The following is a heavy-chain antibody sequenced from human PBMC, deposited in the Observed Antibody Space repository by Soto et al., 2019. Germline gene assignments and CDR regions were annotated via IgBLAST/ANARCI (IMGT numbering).Heavy chain of an antibody. CDR1: GGSISSYY. CDR3: AREDSRWFDP. Sequence: SETLSLTCTVSGGSISSYYWSWIRQPPGKGLEWIGYIYYSGTTSYNPSLKSRVTISINTSKNQFSLKLSSVTAADTAVYYCAREDSRWFDPWGQGTLVTVSS. J-gene: IGHJ5*02. V-gene: IGHV4-59*01. CDR2: IYYSGTT.